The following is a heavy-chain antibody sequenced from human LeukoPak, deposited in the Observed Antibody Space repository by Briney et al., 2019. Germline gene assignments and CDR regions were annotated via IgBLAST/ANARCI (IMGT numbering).Heavy chain of an antibody. V-gene: IGHV4-38-2*02. D-gene: IGHD1-26*01. CDR1: GYSISSGYY. CDR2: IYHSGST. CDR3: ARESGIVGANPSGY. J-gene: IGHJ4*02. Sequence: ETLSLTCTVSGYSISSGYYWGWIRQPPGKGLEWIGSIYHSGSTYYNPSLKSRVTISVDTSKNQFSLKLSSVTAADTAVYYCARESGIVGANPSGYWGQGTLVTVSS.